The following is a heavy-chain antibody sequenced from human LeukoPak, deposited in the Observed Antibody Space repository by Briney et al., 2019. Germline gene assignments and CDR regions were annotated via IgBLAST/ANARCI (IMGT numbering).Heavy chain of an antibody. CDR3: ARPSTVTTNYFDY. CDR1: GGSSSGYY. J-gene: IGHJ4*02. D-gene: IGHD4-17*01. V-gene: IGHV4-34*01. Sequence: PSETLSLTCAVYGGSSSGYYWSWIRQHPGKGLEWIGEINHSGSTNYNPSLKSRVTISVDTSKNQFSLKLSSVTAADTAVYYCARPSTVTTNYFDYWGQGTLVTVSS. CDR2: INHSGST.